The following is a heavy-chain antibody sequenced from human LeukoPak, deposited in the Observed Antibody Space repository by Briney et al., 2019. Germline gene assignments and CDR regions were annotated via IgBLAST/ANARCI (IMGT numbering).Heavy chain of an antibody. J-gene: IGHJ4*02. V-gene: IGHV3-30*02. Sequence: PGGSLRLSCAASGFTFSIYGMHWVRQAPGKGLEWVTFMHSDGTNKYYADSVKGRFTVSRDNSKNTLYLQMNSLRAEDTAVYYCAKGATGDWGQGTLVTVSS. D-gene: IGHD1-26*01. CDR2: MHSDGTNK. CDR1: GFTFSIYG. CDR3: AKGATGD.